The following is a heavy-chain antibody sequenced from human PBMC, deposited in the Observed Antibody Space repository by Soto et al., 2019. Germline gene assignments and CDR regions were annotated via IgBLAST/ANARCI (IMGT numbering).Heavy chain of an antibody. V-gene: IGHV4-31*03. Sequence: SETLSLTCTVSGGSINRGGYYWTWIRQHPGKGLEWIGSVYYSGSTNYNPSLKSRVTISVDTSKNQFSLKLSSVSAADTAVYYCARGAGGNFYFDYWGKGTLLTVS. CDR1: GGSINRGGYY. CDR3: ARGAGGNFYFDY. CDR2: VYYSGST. J-gene: IGHJ4*02. D-gene: IGHD2-21*02.